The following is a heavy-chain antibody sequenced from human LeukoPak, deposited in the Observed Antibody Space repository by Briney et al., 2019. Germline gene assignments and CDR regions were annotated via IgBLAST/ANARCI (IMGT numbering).Heavy chain of an antibody. CDR1: GGSVNRGSFY. D-gene: IGHD3-22*01. CDR2: IHHSGNT. J-gene: IGHJ4*02. CDR3: ARHEGSYYDKSGYTFDR. V-gene: IGHV4-39*01. Sequence: SETLSLTCTVSGGSVNRGSFYWAWVRQPPGKGLEWIGGIHHSGNTYYNPSLKSRITISIDTSQNQFSLNLSSVTATDRAVYYCARHEGSYYDKSGYTFDRWGQGTLVIVSS.